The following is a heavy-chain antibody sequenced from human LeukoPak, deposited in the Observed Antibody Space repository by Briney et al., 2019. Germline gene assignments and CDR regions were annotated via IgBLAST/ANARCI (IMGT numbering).Heavy chain of an antibody. CDR2: IYYSKNT. J-gene: IGHJ4*02. CDR3: VSPRGFSYGYFDY. V-gene: IGHV4-39*01. Sequence: SETLSLTCTVSGGSISSSSAYWGWIRQPPGKGLEWILGIYYSKNTYYNPSLKSRVTMSADTSKNQFSLTLGSVSATDTAVYYCVSPRGFSYGYFDYWGQGTLVTVSS. D-gene: IGHD5-18*01. CDR1: GGSISSSSAY.